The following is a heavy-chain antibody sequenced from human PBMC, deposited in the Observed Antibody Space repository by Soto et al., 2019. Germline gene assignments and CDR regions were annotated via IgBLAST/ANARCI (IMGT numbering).Heavy chain of an antibody. J-gene: IGHJ4*02. CDR2: IHHSGAT. CDR3: ATFWMSPPVPDS. CDR1: GGSISSSNW. V-gene: IGHV4-4*02. D-gene: IGHD1-1*01. Sequence: QVQLQESGPGLVRPSETLSLTCTVSGGSISSSNWWNWVRQSPGEGLEWIAEIHHSGATNYNPSLKSRVTLATPKPKIQFSLLLPSVTDADMALYYCATFWMSPPVPDSWGQGSLVTGTS.